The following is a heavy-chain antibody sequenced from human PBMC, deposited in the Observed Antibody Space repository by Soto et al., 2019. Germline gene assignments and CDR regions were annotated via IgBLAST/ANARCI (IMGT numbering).Heavy chain of an antibody. CDR3: ASHYSDYASWFDP. D-gene: IGHD4-17*01. V-gene: IGHV1-2*02. CDR2: INPNSGGT. J-gene: IGHJ5*02. CDR1: GHSFTKYY. Sequence: GASVKVSCKASGHSFTKYYLHWVRQAPGQGLEWMGWINPNSGGTKYAQKFQGRVTMTRDTSINTVYMELSSLRSDDTAGYFCASHYSDYASWFDPWGQGXLVTVYS.